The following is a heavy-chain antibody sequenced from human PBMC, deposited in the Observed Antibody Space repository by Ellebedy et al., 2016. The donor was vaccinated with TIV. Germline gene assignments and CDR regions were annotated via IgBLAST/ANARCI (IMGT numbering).Heavy chain of an antibody. CDR2: IKSRTDGGTT. CDR1: GFTFSNAW. J-gene: IGHJ6*02. V-gene: IGHV3-15*07. CDR3: TRFGMDV. Sequence: GESLKISCVASGFTFSNAWMNWVRPAPGKGLEWVGQIKSRTDGGTTDYAEPVKGRFTISRDDSNNTLYLQVKSLKTEDTAVYYCTRFGMDVWGQGTTVTVSS.